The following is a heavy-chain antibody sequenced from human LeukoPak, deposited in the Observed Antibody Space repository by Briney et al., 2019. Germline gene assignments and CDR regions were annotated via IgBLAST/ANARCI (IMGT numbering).Heavy chain of an antibody. J-gene: IGHJ4*02. CDR1: GFLFTMYG. V-gene: IGHV3-33*01. CDR3: ARDRGGNASHDY. CDR2: VWADGSTD. Sequence: PGGSLRLSCETSGFLFTMYGVHWVRQAPGKGLEWVAIVWADGSTDDYADSVKGRFTISKDRFTSTLYLQMDNLRAEDTAIYYCARDRGGNASHDYWGQGTLVIVSS. D-gene: IGHD2-15*01.